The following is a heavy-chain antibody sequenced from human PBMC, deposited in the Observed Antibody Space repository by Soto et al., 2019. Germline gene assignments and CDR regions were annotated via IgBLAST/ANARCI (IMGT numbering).Heavy chain of an antibody. CDR3: ARDFRGIVGGGYYYYYGMDV. J-gene: IGHJ6*02. D-gene: IGHD3-16*01. CDR1: GDSISAYS. V-gene: IGHV4-59*12. CDR2: IHYNGNT. Sequence: SETLSLTCTVSGDSISAYSWSWVRQPPGKGLEWIGNIHYNGNTKYNPSLKSRVSMSVDTSKNQFSLKLSSVTAADTAVYYCARDFRGIVGGGYYYYYGMDVWGQGTTVTVSS.